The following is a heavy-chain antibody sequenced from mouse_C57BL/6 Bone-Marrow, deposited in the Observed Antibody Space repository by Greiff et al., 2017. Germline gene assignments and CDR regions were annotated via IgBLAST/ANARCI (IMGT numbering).Heavy chain of an antibody. J-gene: IGHJ4*01. V-gene: IGHV2-2*01. Sequence: QVHVKQSGPGLVQPSQSLSITCTVSGFSLTSYGVHWVRQSPGQGLEWLGVIWSGGSTDYNAAFISRLGISKDNSKSQVFFKMNSLQADDTAIYYCARKGVTGYAKDDRGQGTSVTVSS. CDR1: GFSLTSYG. CDR2: IWSGGST. CDR3: ARKGVTGYAKDD. D-gene: IGHD2-2*01.